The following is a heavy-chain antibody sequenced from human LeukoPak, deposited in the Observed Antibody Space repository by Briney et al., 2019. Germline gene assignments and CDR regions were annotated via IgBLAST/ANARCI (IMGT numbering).Heavy chain of an antibody. J-gene: IGHJ4*02. Sequence: GGSLRLSCAASGFTFSSYGMHWVRQAPGKGLEWVAVIWYDGSNKYYADSVKGRFTISRDNSKNTLYLQMNSLRAEDTAVYYCARYHVGSSGDFDYWGQGTLVTVSS. V-gene: IGHV3-33*01. CDR1: GFTFSSYG. CDR2: IWYDGSNK. CDR3: ARYHVGSSGDFDY. D-gene: IGHD6-13*01.